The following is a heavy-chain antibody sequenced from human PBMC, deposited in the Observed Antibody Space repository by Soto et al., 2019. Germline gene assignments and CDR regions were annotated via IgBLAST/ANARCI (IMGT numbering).Heavy chain of an antibody. J-gene: IGHJ4*02. CDR3: AKMPLDCSSTSCYGVFFDY. CDR2: ISGSGGST. Sequence: GGSLRLSCAASGFTFSSYAMSWVRQAPGKGLEWVSAISGSGGSTYYADSVKGRFTISRDNSKNTLDLQMNSLRAEDTAVYYCAKMPLDCSSTSCYGVFFDYWGQGTLVTVSS. CDR1: GFTFSSYA. D-gene: IGHD2-2*01. V-gene: IGHV3-23*01.